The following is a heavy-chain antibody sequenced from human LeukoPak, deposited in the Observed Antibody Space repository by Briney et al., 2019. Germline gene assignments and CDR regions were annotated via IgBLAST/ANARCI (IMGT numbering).Heavy chain of an antibody. CDR2: ITGGGGT. V-gene: IGHV3-23*01. CDR1: GFTFSTNA. J-gene: IGHJ4*02. Sequence: PGGSLRLSCAGSGFTFSTNAMSWVRQAPGKGLEWVSTITGGGGTYYADSVKGRFAISRDSSKNTLYLQMNSLRAEDTAVYYCAKGGSAQRNFDYWGQGTLVTVSS. D-gene: IGHD2-15*01. CDR3: AKGGSAQRNFDY.